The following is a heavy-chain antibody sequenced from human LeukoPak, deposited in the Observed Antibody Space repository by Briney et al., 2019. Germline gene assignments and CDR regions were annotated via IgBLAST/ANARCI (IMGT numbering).Heavy chain of an antibody. Sequence: GSLRLSCAASGFTFSTYGMHWVRQAPGKGLEWVSTISGSGGTTYYADSVKGRFTISRDNSKNTLYLQMNSLRAEDTAVYYCAKGRYYDSSGYEGVWGQGTLVTVSS. D-gene: IGHD3-22*01. J-gene: IGHJ4*02. CDR1: GFTFSTYG. V-gene: IGHV3-23*01. CDR2: ISGSGGTT. CDR3: AKGRYYDSSGYEGV.